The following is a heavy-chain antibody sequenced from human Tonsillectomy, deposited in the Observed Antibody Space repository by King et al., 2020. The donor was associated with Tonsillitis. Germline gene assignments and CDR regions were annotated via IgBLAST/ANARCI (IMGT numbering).Heavy chain of an antibody. CDR3: AKTVGNSGYDWGFNFDY. Sequence: VQLVESGGGLVQPGGSLRLSCAASGFTFSSYAMSWVRQAPGKGLEWVSAISGSGGSTYYADSVKGRFTISRDNSKNTLYLQMNSLRAEDTAVYYCAKTVGNSGYDWGFNFDYWGQGTLVTVSS. V-gene: IGHV3-23*04. CDR2: ISGSGGST. D-gene: IGHD5-12*01. CDR1: GFTFSSYA. J-gene: IGHJ4*02.